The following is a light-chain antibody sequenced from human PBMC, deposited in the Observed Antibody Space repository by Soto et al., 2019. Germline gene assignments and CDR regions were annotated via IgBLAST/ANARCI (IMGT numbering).Light chain of an antibody. CDR3: ATWDDSLSGVV. CDR2: RND. Sequence: QSVLTQPPSASETPGQRVTISCSGSSSSIGSNYVYWYQQLPGTAPKLLIYRNDQRPSGVPDRFPGSKSGTSASLAISGLRSEDEADYYCATWDDSLSGVVFGGGTKVTVL. CDR1: SSSIGSNY. J-gene: IGLJ2*01. V-gene: IGLV1-47*01.